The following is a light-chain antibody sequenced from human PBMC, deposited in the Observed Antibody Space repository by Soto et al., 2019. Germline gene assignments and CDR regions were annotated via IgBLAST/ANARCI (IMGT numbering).Light chain of an antibody. CDR2: DAS. CDR3: QQRKFWLS. J-gene: IGKJ4*01. V-gene: IGKV3-11*01. Sequence: TVLTQSPATLSLSPGERATLSCRASQSIDIYLAWYQLRPGQAPRLLIYDASNRPPGIPARFSGSGSGTDFTLTISSLEPEDFAIYYCQQRKFWLSFGGGTKVEIE. CDR1: QSIDIY.